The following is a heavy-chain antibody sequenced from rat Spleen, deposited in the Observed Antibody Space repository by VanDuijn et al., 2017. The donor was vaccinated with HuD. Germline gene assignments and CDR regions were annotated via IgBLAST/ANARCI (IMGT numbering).Heavy chain of an antibody. Sequence: QVQLKESGPGLVQPSQTLSLTCTVSGFSLTSYNVHWVRQPPGKGLEWIAAISSVGITSYNSALKSRLSISRDTSKSQVFLKMNSLQTEDTAIYYCVREDLVINYWGQGVMVTVSS. D-gene: IGHD1-12*03. CDR1: GFSLTSYN. J-gene: IGHJ2*01. V-gene: IGHV2-6*01. CDR3: VREDLVINY. CDR2: ISSVGIT.